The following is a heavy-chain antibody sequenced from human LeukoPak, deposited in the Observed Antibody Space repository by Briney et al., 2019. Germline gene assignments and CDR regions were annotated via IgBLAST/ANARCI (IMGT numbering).Heavy chain of an antibody. J-gene: IGHJ4*02. D-gene: IGHD6-13*01. Sequence: PGRSLRLSCAASGFTFSSYGMHWVRQAPGKGLEWVAVIWYDGSNKYYADSVKGRFTISRDNSKNTLYLQMNSLRAEDTAVYYCARDSSSWSDFDYWGQGTLVTVSS. CDR3: ARDSSSWSDFDY. V-gene: IGHV3-33*01. CDR1: GFTFSSYG. CDR2: IWYDGSNK.